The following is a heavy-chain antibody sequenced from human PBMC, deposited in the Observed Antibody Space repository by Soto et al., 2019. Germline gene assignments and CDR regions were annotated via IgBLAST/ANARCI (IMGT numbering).Heavy chain of an antibody. J-gene: IGHJ4*02. CDR3: ARESEDLTSNFDY. Sequence: GGSLRLSCAVSGFIFTRYSMNWVRQAPGKGLEWVSSISSTTNYIYYGDSMKGRFTISRDNAKNSLYLEMNSLRAEDTAVYYCARESEDLTSNFDYWGQGTLVAVSS. V-gene: IGHV3-21*06. CDR2: ISSTTNYI. CDR1: GFIFTRYS.